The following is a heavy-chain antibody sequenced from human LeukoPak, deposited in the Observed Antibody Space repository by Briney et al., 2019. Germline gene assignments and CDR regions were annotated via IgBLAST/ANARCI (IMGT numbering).Heavy chain of an antibody. J-gene: IGHJ4*02. CDR2: IYYSGST. D-gene: IGHD1-26*01. CDR3: ARHHTEALVVGATRLAFDY. CDR1: GGSISSGSYY. Sequence: SETLSLTCTVSGGSISSGSYYWGWVRQPPGKGLEWIGSIYYSGSTYYKSSLKSRVTISVDTSKNQFSLMLSSVTAADTAVYYCARHHTEALVVGATRLAFDYWGQGTLGTVSS. V-gene: IGHV4-39*01.